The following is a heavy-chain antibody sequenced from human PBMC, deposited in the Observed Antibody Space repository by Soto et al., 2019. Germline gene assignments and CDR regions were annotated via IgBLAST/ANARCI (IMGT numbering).Heavy chain of an antibody. J-gene: IGHJ4*02. CDR2: IYPGDSDT. D-gene: IGHD1-26*01. Sequence: GESLKISCKGSGYSFTSYWIAWVRQMPGKGLEWMGIIYPGDSDTRYSPSFQGQVATSADKSISTAYLQWSSLKASDTAMYYCARYSIVGAPGDFDYWGQGTLVTVSS. CDR3: ARYSIVGAPGDFDY. CDR1: GYSFTSYW. V-gene: IGHV5-51*01.